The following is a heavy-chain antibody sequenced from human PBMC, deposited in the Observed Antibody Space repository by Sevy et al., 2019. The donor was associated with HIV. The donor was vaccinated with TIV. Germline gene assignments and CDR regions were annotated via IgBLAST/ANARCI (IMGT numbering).Heavy chain of an antibody. D-gene: IGHD6-19*01. Sequence: GGSLRLSCAASGFTFSSYSMNWVRQAPGKGLEWVSYISSSSSTIYYADSVKGRFTISRDNAKNSLYLQMNSLRAEDTAVYYCARFRDSSGWYAPSDYWGQGTLVTVSS. V-gene: IGHV3-48*01. CDR2: ISSSSSTI. J-gene: IGHJ4*02. CDR3: ARFRDSSGWYAPSDY. CDR1: GFTFSSYS.